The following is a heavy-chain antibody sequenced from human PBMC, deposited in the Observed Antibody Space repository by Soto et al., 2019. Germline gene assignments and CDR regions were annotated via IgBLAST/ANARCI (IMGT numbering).Heavy chain of an antibody. D-gene: IGHD3-22*01. CDR2: IKQDGSEK. V-gene: IGHV3-7*01. CDR3: AKRGSHYYDSSGYYPFDY. CDR1: GFTFSSYW. J-gene: IGHJ4*02. Sequence: GGSLRLSCAASGFTFSSYWMSWVRQAPGKGLEWVANIKQDGSEKYYVDSVKGRFTISRDNAKNSLYLQMNSLRAEDTAVYYCAKRGSHYYDSSGYYPFDYWGQGTPVTVSS.